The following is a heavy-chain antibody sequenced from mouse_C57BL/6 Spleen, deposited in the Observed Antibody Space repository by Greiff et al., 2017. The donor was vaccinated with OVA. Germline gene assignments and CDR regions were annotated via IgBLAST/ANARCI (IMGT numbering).Heavy chain of an antibody. Sequence: QVQLKESGAELVRPGASVTLSCKASGYTFTDYEMHWVKQTPVHGLEWIGAIDPETGGTAYNQKFKGKAILTADKSSSTAYMELRSLTSEDSAVYYCTQLTGTYYFDYWGQGTTLTVSS. V-gene: IGHV1-15*01. D-gene: IGHD4-1*01. CDR2: IDPETGGT. CDR3: TQLTGTYYFDY. J-gene: IGHJ2*01. CDR1: GYTFTDYE.